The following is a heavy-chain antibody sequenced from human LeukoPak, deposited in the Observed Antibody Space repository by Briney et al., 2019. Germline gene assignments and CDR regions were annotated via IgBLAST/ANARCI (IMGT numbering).Heavy chain of an antibody. CDR3: ARDYRAIVGATDSLN. Sequence: ISSSSSYIYYADSVKGRFTISRDNAKNSLYLQMNSLRAEDTAVYYCARDYRAIVGATDSLNWGQGTLVTVSS. CDR2: ISSSSSYI. D-gene: IGHD1-26*01. J-gene: IGHJ4*02. V-gene: IGHV3-21*01.